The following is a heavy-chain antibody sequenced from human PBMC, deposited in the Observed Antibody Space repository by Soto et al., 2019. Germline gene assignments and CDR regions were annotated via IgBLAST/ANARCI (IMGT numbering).Heavy chain of an antibody. CDR3: ARDIIIGSNAFDI. V-gene: IGHV1-69*13. CDR2: IIPIFGTA. CDR1: GYTFTSYA. Sequence: ASVKVSCKASGYTFTSYAISWVRQAPGQGLEWMGGIIPIFGTANYAQKFQGRVTITADESTSTAYMELSSLRSEDTAVYYCARDIIIGSNAFDIWGQGTMVTVSS. D-gene: IGHD1-26*01. J-gene: IGHJ3*02.